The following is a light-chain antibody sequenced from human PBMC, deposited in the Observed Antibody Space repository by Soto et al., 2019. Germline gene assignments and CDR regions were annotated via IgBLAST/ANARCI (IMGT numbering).Light chain of an antibody. CDR2: EVT. Sequence: QSALTQPPSASGSPGQSVTISCTGTSSDVGGYNYVSWYQQHPGKAPRLMVYEVTKRPSGVPARFSGSKSGNTASLTVSGLQAEDEADYYYSSHAGINNVVFGGGTQLTVL. J-gene: IGLJ3*02. CDR3: SSHAGINNVV. CDR1: SSDVGGYNY. V-gene: IGLV2-8*01.